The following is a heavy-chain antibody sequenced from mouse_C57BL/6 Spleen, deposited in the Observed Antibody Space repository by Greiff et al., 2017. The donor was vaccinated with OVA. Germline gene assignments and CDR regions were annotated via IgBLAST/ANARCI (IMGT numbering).Heavy chain of an antibody. D-gene: IGHD2-4*01. CDR3: ASGDYDGYFDY. J-gene: IGHJ2*01. Sequence: VQLQQSGAELVRPGTSVKVSCKASGYAFTNYLIEWVKQRPGQGLEWIGVINPGSGGTNYNEKFKGKATLTADKSSSTAYMQLSSLTSEDSAVYFCASGDYDGYFDYWGQGTTLTVSS. CDR1: GYAFTNYL. CDR2: INPGSGGT. V-gene: IGHV1-54*01.